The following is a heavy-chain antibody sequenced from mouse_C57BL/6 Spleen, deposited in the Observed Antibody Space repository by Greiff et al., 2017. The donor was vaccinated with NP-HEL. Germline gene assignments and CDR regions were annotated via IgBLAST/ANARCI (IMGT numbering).Heavy chain of an antibody. J-gene: IGHJ1*03. CDR2: INPGSGGT. V-gene: IGHV1-54*01. CDR3: ARSHYGSSSRYFDV. CDR1: GYAFTNYL. D-gene: IGHD1-1*01. Sequence: QVQLKESGAELVRPGTSVKVSCKASGYAFTNYLIEWVKQRPGQGLEWIGVINPGSGGTNYNEKFKGKATLTADKSSSTAYMQLSSLTSEDSAVYFCARSHYGSSSRYFDVWGTGTTVTVSS.